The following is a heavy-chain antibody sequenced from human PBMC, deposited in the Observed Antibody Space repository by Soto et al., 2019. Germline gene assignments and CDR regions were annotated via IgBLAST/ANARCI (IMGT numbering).Heavy chain of an antibody. D-gene: IGHD1-26*01. CDR1: GLTVSGKKY. CDR2: VYDTDGT. J-gene: IGHJ5*01. CDR3: ARRQVGATKGKSWFDS. Sequence: DVQLVESGGGLIQPGGSLRLSCAAFGLTVSGKKYMAWVRQAPGKGLEWVSGVYDTDGTYYADSVKGRFTISRDNSKHTLYLQMNGLRAEDTAVYFCARRQVGATKGKSWFDSWGQGTLVTVSS. V-gene: IGHV3-53*01.